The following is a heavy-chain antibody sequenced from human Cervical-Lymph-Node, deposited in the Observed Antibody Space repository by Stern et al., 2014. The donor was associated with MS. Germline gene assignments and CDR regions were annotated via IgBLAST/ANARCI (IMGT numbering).Heavy chain of an antibody. V-gene: IGHV4-34*01. CDR3: ARGLDQYKGGDS. CDR2: IHPSGSA. J-gene: IGHJ4*02. Sequence: QVQLQQWGAGLLKPSETLSLTCAIYGGSFSGHYCSWTRQAQGKGLEWIGEIHPSGSAYYNPSLKGRVTISADTSRNQLSLRLTSVTAADTAVYYCARGLDQYKGGDSWGQGTLVTVSS. D-gene: IGHD1-14*01. CDR1: GGSFSGHY.